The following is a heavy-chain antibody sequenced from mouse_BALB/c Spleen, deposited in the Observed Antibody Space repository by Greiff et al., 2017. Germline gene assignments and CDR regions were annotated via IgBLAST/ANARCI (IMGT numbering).Heavy chain of an antibody. CDR1: GFTFSSYY. Sequence: DVKLVESGGGLVKLGGSLKLSCAASGFTFSSYYMSWVRQTPEKRLELVAAINSNGGSTYYPDTVKGRFTISRDNAKNTLYLQMSSLKSEDTALYYCARQGDYYFDYWGQGTTLTVSS. J-gene: IGHJ2*01. V-gene: IGHV5-6-2*01. CDR2: INSNGGST. CDR3: ARQGDYYFDY.